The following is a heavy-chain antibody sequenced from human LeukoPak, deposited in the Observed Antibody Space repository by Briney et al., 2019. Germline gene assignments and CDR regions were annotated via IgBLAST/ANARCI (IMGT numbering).Heavy chain of an antibody. V-gene: IGHV3-23*01. CDR2: ISGSGGST. CDR1: GFTFSSYA. Sequence: GGSLRLSCAASGFTFSSYAMSWVRQAPGKGLEWVSAISGSGGSTYYADSVKGRFTISRDNSKNMLYLQMDSLRAEDTAVYYCAKGSSVVSVDYWGQGTLVTVSS. D-gene: IGHD4-23*01. J-gene: IGHJ4*02. CDR3: AKGSSVVSVDY.